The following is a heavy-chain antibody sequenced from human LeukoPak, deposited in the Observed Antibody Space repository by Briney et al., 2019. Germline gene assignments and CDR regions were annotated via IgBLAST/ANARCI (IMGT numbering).Heavy chain of an antibody. Sequence: SETLSLTCTVSGGSISSSSYYWGWIRQPPGKGLEWIGSIYYSGSTYYNPSLKSRVTISVDTSKNQFSLKLSSVTAADTAVYYCARGPGSGSYYIASTYYYYYGMDVWGQGTTVTVSS. CDR2: IYYSGST. J-gene: IGHJ6*02. D-gene: IGHD3-10*01. CDR3: ARGPGSGSYYIASTYYYYYGMDV. CDR1: GGSISSSSYY. V-gene: IGHV4-39*07.